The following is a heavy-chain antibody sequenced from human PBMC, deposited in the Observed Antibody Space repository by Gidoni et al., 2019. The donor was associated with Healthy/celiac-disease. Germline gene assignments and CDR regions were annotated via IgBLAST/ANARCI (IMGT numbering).Heavy chain of an antibody. J-gene: IGHJ6*02. Sequence: SSGYTFSSYSMHWARQAPGKGLVWVPRNKRDGSSTSYADSVKGRFTIYRDNAKNTLYLQMNSLRAEDTAVYYCAKDLQIVVVVAARSYYYYGMDVWGQGTTVTVSS. CDR2: NKRDGSST. V-gene: IGHV3-74*01. CDR3: AKDLQIVVVVAARSYYYYGMDV. D-gene: IGHD2-15*01. CDR1: GYTFSSYS.